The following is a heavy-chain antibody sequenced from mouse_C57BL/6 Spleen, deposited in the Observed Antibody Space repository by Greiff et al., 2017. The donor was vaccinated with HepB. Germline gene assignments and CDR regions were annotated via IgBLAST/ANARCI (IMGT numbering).Heavy chain of an antibody. V-gene: IGHV5-16*01. J-gene: IGHJ1*03. D-gene: IGHD1-2*01. CDR1: GFTFSDYY. Sequence: EVQVVESEGGLVQPGSSMKLSCTASGFTFSDYYMAWVRQVPEKGLEWVANINYDGSSTYYLDSLKSRFIISRDNAKNILYLQMSSLKSEDTATYYCAREATKSYWYFDVWGTGTTVTVSS. CDR2: INYDGSST. CDR3: AREATKSYWYFDV.